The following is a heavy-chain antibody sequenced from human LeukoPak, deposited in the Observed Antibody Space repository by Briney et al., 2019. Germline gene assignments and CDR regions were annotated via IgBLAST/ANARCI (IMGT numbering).Heavy chain of an antibody. V-gene: IGHV3-15*01. CDR2: IKSKTAGGTT. Sequence: GGSLRLSCEASGFTFSNAWMSWVRQAPGKGLEWVGRIKSKTAGGTTDYAAPVIGRFTILRDDSKNTLYLQMNSLKTEDTAVYYCTTVYDSSGYRFDPWGQGTLVTVSS. D-gene: IGHD3-22*01. CDR1: GFTFSNAW. CDR3: TTVYDSSGYRFDP. J-gene: IGHJ5*02.